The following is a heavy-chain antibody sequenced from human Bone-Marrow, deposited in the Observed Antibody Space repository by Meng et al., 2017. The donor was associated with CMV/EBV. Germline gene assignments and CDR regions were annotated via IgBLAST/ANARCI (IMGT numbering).Heavy chain of an antibody. V-gene: IGHV1-69*05. D-gene: IGHD1-1*01. CDR1: GYTFTGYY. Sequence: SVKVSCKASGYTFTGYYMHWVRQAPGQGLEWMGGIIPIFGTPSYAQRFQGRVTITTDESTSTAYMEVSSLTSEDTAVYYCATPTSPPGLPFFVGMDVWGQGTTVTVSS. CDR2: IIPIFGTP. CDR3: ATPTSPPGLPFFVGMDV. J-gene: IGHJ6*02.